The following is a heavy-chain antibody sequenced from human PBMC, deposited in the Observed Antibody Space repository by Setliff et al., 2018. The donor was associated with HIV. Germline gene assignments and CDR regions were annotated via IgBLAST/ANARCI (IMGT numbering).Heavy chain of an antibody. Sequence: HPGGSLRLSCADSGFTFSRYWMFWVRQAPGKGLEWVASINQDGSATYYVESVRGRFTISRDNPNNLLYLQMDSLRGEDTAVYYCAREGVHHNFWSGYTYYYGLDVWGQVTTVTVSS. J-gene: IGHJ3*01. CDR1: GFTFSRYW. V-gene: IGHV3-7*01. D-gene: IGHD3-3*01. CDR2: INQDGSAT. CDR3: AREGVHHNFWSGYTYYYGLDV.